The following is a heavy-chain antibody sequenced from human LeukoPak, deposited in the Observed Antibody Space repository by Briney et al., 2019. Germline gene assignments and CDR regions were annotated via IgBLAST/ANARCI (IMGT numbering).Heavy chain of an antibody. D-gene: IGHD3-22*01. CDR1: GYTFSGYY. CDR3: TCGGSGYLTLDY. Sequence: GGSVGVSCKASGYTFSGYYIHWVRQAPGQGLEWMGWINPNGGDTNYAQKFQGRVTMTSDTSISTAYMEMSRLRFDDTAVYYCTCGGSGYLTLDYWGQGTLVTVSS. V-gene: IGHV1-2*02. J-gene: IGHJ4*02. CDR2: INPNGGDT.